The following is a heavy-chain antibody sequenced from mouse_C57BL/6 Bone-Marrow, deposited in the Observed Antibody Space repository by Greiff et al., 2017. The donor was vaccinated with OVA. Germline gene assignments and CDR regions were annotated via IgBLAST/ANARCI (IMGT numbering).Heavy chain of an antibody. J-gene: IGHJ4*01. CDR3: ARKGSKTAQAPYYAIDY. CDR2: IWSGGST. Sequence: QVQLQQSGPGLVQPSQSLSITCTVSGFSLTSYGVHWVRQSPGKGLEWLGVIWSGGSTDYNAAFISRLSISKDNPKSQVFFKMNSLQADDTAIYYCARKGSKTAQAPYYAIDYWGQGTSVTVSS. D-gene: IGHD3-2*02. V-gene: IGHV2-2*01. CDR1: GFSLTSYG.